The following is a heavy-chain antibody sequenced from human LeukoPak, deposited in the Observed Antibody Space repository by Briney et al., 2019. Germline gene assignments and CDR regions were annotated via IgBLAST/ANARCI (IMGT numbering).Heavy chain of an antibody. J-gene: IGHJ3*02. V-gene: IGHV4-59*01. Sequence: ETRSLTCTVSGGSISSYYWSWIRRPPGKGLEWIGYIYYSGSTNYNPSLKSRVTISVDTSKNQFSLKLSSVTAADTAVYYCARTGGWSDAFDIWGQGTMVTVSS. CDR2: IYYSGST. D-gene: IGHD6-19*01. CDR1: GGSISSYY. CDR3: ARTGGWSDAFDI.